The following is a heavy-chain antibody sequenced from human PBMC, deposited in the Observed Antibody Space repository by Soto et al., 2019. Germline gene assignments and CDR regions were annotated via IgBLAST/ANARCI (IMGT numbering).Heavy chain of an antibody. V-gene: IGHV3-23*01. CDR1: GFTFSSYA. CDR3: AKDGRATRAFDY. CDR2: ISGSDGST. Sequence: EVQLLESGGGLVQPGGSLRLSCAASGFTFSSYAMSWVRQAPGKGLEWVSAISGSDGSTYYADSVKGRFTISRDNSKNTLYLQMNSLRAEDTAVYYCAKDGRATRAFDYWGQGTLVTVSS. D-gene: IGHD3-10*01. J-gene: IGHJ4*02.